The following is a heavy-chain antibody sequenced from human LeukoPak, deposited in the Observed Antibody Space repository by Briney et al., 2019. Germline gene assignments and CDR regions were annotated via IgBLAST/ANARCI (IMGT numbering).Heavy chain of an antibody. J-gene: IGHJ4*02. CDR3: ATGGQWLPLDY. D-gene: IGHD5-12*01. Sequence: SETLSLTCGVSTASISSTNWWNWVRQPPGKGLEWIGQIYHSGSTNYNPSLKSRVTISVDKSKNQFSLKLSSVTAADTAVYYCATGGQWLPLDYWGQGTLVTVSS. V-gene: IGHV4-4*02. CDR2: IYHSGST. CDR1: TASISSTNW.